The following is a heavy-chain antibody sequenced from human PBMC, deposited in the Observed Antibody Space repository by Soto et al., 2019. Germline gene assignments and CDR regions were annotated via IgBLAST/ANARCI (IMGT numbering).Heavy chain of an antibody. D-gene: IGHD4-17*01. Sequence: EVQLVESGGGLIKPGGSLRLSCAASGFTFSNAWMNWVRQAPGKGLEWVGRIKSKADGETTDYAAPVKGRFAISRHDSENTLYLQMNSLKGEDTAFYYCTTGLLWEDNTDYLGQGTLVTVSS. CDR3: TTGLLWEDNTDY. CDR1: GFTFSNAW. CDR2: IKSKADGETT. V-gene: IGHV3-15*07. J-gene: IGHJ4*02.